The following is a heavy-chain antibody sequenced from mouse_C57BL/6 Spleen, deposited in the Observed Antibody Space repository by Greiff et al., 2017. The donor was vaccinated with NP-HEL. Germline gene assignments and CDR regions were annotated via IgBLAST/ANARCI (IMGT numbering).Heavy chain of an antibody. V-gene: IGHV1-55*01. D-gene: IGHD1-1*01. CDR1: GYTFTSYW. CDR3: VATVVAPGYAMDY. CDR2: IYPGSGST. Sequence: VQLQQPGAELVKPGASVKMSCKASGYTFTSYWITWVKQRPGQGLEWIGDIYPGSGSTNYNEKFKSKATLTVDTSSSTAYMQLSSLTSEDSAVYYCVATVVAPGYAMDYWGQGTSVTVSS. J-gene: IGHJ4*01.